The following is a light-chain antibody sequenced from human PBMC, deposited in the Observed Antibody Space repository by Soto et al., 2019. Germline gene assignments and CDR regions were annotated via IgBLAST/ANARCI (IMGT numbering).Light chain of an antibody. J-gene: IGKJ5*01. CDR2: TAS. CDR1: QGISNW. Sequence: DLQMTQSPPFVSASVGDRVTVTCRASQGISNWLAWYQQKPGKAPKLLIYTASTLGSGVPSRFSGSGSGTDFTLTISSLQPEDFATYYCQQASAFPITFGQGTRLEIK. V-gene: IGKV1-12*01. CDR3: QQASAFPIT.